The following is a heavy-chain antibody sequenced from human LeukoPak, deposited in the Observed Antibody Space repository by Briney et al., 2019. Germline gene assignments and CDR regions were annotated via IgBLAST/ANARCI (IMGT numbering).Heavy chain of an antibody. V-gene: IGHV3-48*01. CDR1: GFTFSKYG. CDR2: ISSSSITI. CDR3: AKDLGITGTHYYYYYMDV. Sequence: GGSLRLSCAASGFTFSKYGMNWVRQTPGKGLEWVSYISSSSITIYYADSVKGRFTISRDNAKNSLYLQMNSLRAEDTAVYYCAKDLGITGTHYYYYYMDVWGKGTTVTVSS. D-gene: IGHD1-7*01. J-gene: IGHJ6*03.